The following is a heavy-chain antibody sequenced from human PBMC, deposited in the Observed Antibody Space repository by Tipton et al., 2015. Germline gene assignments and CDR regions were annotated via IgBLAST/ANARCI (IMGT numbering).Heavy chain of an antibody. CDR3: ARDSSGLYTGTYFFAD. V-gene: IGHV4-59*01. Sequence: LRLSCTVSGGSISSDYWTWIRQPPGRGLEWIGNIFHSGTINYNPSLRSRVTISIDTSNNQFSLRLTSVTAADTAVYYCARDSSGLYTGTYFFADWGRGTLVTVSS. CDR1: GGSISSDY. CDR2: IFHSGTI. J-gene: IGHJ4*02. D-gene: IGHD1-26*01.